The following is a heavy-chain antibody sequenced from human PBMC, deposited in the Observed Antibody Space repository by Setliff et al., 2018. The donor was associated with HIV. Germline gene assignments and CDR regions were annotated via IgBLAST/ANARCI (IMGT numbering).Heavy chain of an antibody. CDR1: GVSFSGYY. Sequence: PSETLSLTCAVYGVSFSGYYWSWIRQPPGKGLEWIGEVTHSGRTNYNPSHESRVTTSVDTSKKQFSLRLTSVTAADTAVYYCARGVRDNSGWSSYYFDYWGQGTLVTVSS. V-gene: IGHV4-34*01. CDR3: ARGVRDNSGWSSYYFDY. J-gene: IGHJ4*02. D-gene: IGHD6-19*01. CDR2: VTHSGRT.